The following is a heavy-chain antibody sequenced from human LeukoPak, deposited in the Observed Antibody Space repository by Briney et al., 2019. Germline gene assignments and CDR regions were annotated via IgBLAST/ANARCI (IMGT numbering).Heavy chain of an antibody. D-gene: IGHD6-13*01. J-gene: IGHJ4*02. Sequence: ASVKVSCKASGYTFTSYGISWVRQAPGQGLEWMGWISAYNGNTNYAQMLQGRVTMTTDTSTSTAYMELRSLRSDDTAVYYCARSRYSSSWSPFDYWGQGTLVTVSS. CDR3: ARSRYSSSWSPFDY. V-gene: IGHV1-18*01. CDR2: ISAYNGNT. CDR1: GYTFTSYG.